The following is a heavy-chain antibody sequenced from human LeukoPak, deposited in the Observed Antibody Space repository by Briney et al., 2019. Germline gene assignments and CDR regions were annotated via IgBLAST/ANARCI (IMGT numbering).Heavy chain of an antibody. V-gene: IGHV3-11*01. Sequence: GSLRLSCAASGFTFSDYYMSWIRQAPGKGLEWVSYISSSGSTIYYADSVKGRFTISRDNAKNSLYLQMNSLRAEDTAVYYCARESQRSFYFDYWGQGTLVTVSS. CDR1: GFTFSDYY. CDR3: ARESQRSFYFDY. J-gene: IGHJ4*02. CDR2: ISSSGSTI. D-gene: IGHD2-15*01.